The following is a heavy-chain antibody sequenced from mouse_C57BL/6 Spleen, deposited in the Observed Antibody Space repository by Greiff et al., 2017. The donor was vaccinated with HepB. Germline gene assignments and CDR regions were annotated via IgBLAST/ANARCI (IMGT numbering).Heavy chain of an antibody. V-gene: IGHV1-80*01. CDR2: IYPRDGDT. J-gene: IGHJ4*01. Sequence: QVQLQQSGAELVKPGASVKISCKASGYAFSSYWMNWVKQRPGKGLEWIGQIYPRDGDTNYNGKFKGKATLTADKSSSTAYMQLSSLTSADSAVDYCARWDYYGSSYGAMDDWGQGTSVTVSS. D-gene: IGHD1-1*01. CDR1: GYAFSSYW. CDR3: ARWDYYGSSYGAMDD.